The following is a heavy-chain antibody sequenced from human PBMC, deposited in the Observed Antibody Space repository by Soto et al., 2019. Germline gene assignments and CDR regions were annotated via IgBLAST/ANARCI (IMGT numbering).Heavy chain of an antibody. CDR2: IKQDGSDK. Sequence: EVQLVESGGGLVQPGGSLRLSCVASGFTFSTYWMSWVRLVPGTGLEWVATIKQDGSDKYYVDSAKGRFTVSRDNAKNSLDLQMNSLRGDDTAVYHCVRGCGRSSCPYYLGVWGKGTTVTVSS. V-gene: IGHV3-7*01. J-gene: IGHJ6*03. CDR1: GFTFSTYW. CDR3: VRGCGRSSCPYYLGV. D-gene: IGHD2-2*01.